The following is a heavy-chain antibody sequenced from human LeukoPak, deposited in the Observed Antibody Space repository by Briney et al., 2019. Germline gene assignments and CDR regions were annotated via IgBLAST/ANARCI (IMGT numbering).Heavy chain of an antibody. CDR3: ARDQYNYGYVSWFDP. V-gene: IGHV3-48*03. J-gene: IGHJ5*02. D-gene: IGHD5-18*01. CDR1: GFTFSSYE. CDR2: ISESGSGI. Sequence: GGSLRLSCAASGFTFSSYEMNWVRLAPGKGLERVSYISESGSGIYYADSVKGRFTICRDNAKNSLYLQMNSLRAEDRAVYYCARDQYNYGYVSWFDPWGQGTLVTVSS.